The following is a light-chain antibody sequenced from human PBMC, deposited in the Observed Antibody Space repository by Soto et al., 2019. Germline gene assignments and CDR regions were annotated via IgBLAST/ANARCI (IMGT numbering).Light chain of an antibody. V-gene: IGKV1-33*01. CDR1: QDINKN. CDR2: DAS. CDR3: QQYESLPLT. J-gene: IGKJ5*01. Sequence: DIQMTQSPSSLSASVGDRVTITCQDSQDINKNLIWYQQKPGKAPKVLIYDASDLETGVPSRFSGSGSGTGFTFTISSLQPEDFATYYCQQYESLPLTFGQGTRLEIK.